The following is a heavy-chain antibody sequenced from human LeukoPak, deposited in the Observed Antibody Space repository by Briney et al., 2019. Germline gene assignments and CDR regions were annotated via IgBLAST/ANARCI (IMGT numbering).Heavy chain of an antibody. CDR1: GFTFSSYA. D-gene: IGHD3-10*01. Sequence: QPGGSLRLSCAASGFTFSSYAMSWVRQAPGKGLEWVSAISGSGGSTYYADSVKGRFTISRDNSKNTLYLQMNSLRAEDTAVYYCAKDHGLYYGSGSSYRYWYFDLWGRGTLVTVSS. V-gene: IGHV3-23*01. CDR2: ISGSGGST. CDR3: AKDHGLYYGSGSSYRYWYFDL. J-gene: IGHJ2*01.